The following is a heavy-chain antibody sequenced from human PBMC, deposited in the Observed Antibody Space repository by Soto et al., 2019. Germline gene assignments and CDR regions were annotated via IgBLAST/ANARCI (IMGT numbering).Heavy chain of an antibody. J-gene: IGHJ6*02. CDR1: GYTFTGYY. CDR2: INPNSGGT. Sequence: GASVKVSCKASGYTFTGYYMHWVRQAPGQGLEWMGWINPNSGGTNYAQKFQGWVTMTRDTSISTAYMELSRLRSDDTAVYYCARGQENMVRGVMPGSAPPDVWGQGTTVTV. CDR3: ARGQENMVRGVMPGSAPPDV. D-gene: IGHD3-10*01. V-gene: IGHV1-2*04.